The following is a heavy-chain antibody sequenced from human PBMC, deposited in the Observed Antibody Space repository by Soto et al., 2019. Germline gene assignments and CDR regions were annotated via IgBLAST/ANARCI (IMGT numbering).Heavy chain of an antibody. D-gene: IGHD1-26*01. Sequence: VASVKVSCKASRYTLTSYGISWVRQAPGQGLEWMGWISAYNGNTNYAQKLQGRVTMTTDTSTSTAYMELRSLRSDDTAVYYCARDRRIVGATTVLGDHPDYWGQGTLVTVSS. J-gene: IGHJ4*02. V-gene: IGHV1-18*01. CDR1: RYTLTSYG. CDR3: ARDRRIVGATTVLGDHPDY. CDR2: ISAYNGNT.